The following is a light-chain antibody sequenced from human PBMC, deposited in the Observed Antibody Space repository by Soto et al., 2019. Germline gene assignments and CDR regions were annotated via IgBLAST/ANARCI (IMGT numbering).Light chain of an antibody. Sequence: NFMLTQPHSVSESPGKTVTISCTRSSGSIASNYVQWYQQRPGSAPTTVIYEDNQRSSWVPDRFSGSIDSSSNSASLTISGLKTEDEADYYCQSYDSSNLHVVFGGGTKLTVL. CDR3: QSYDSSNLHVV. V-gene: IGLV6-57*04. CDR1: SGSIASNY. CDR2: EDN. J-gene: IGLJ2*01.